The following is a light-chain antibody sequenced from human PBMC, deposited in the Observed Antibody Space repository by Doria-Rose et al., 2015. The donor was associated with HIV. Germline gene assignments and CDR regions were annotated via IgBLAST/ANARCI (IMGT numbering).Light chain of an antibody. Sequence: EIVLTQSPGTLSLSPGERATLSCRARQRVKSSYLAWYQQTPGQAPRLLIYDASTRATGIPDRFSGSGSGTDFTLTISRLEPEDVAVYYCQQYGTSRGTFGQGTRLEIK. CDR2: DAS. J-gene: IGKJ5*01. V-gene: IGKV3-20*01. CDR3: QQYGTSRGT. CDR1: QRVKSSY.